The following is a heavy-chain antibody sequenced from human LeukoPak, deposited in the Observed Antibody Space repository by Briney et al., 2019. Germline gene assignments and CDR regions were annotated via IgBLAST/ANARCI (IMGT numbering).Heavy chain of an antibody. J-gene: IGHJ4*02. V-gene: IGHV2-5*02. CDR3: AHKPSVAGIFDY. Sequence: SGPTLVKPTQPLTLTCTFSGFSLTTTGVAVGWIRHPPGKALEWLALIYWDDDKRYSTSLKTRLTITKDTSKNQVVLTMTNMDPVDTATYYCAHKPSVAGIFDYWGQGALVTVSS. CDR2: IYWDDDK. CDR1: GFSLTTTGVA. D-gene: IGHD6-19*01.